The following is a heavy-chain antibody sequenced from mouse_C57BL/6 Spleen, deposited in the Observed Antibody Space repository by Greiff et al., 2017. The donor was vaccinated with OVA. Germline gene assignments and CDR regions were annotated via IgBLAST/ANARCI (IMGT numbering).Heavy chain of an antibody. CDR3: ARGYGSSYYFDY. Sequence: QVQLKESGAELVKPGASVKMSCKASGYTFTSYWITWVKQRPGQGLEWIGDIYPGSGSTNYNEKFKSKATLTVDTSSSTAYMQLSSLTSEDSAVYYCARGYGSSYYFDYWGQGTTLTVSS. J-gene: IGHJ2*01. CDR2: IYPGSGST. D-gene: IGHD1-1*01. CDR1: GYTFTSYW. V-gene: IGHV1-55*01.